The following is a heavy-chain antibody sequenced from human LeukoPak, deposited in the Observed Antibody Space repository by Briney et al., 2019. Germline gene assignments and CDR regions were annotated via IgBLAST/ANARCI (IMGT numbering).Heavy chain of an antibody. J-gene: IGHJ4*02. CDR2: INSDGSST. CDR1: GFTFSSYA. CDR3: ARSEMYYYGSGSPKN. V-gene: IGHV3-74*01. Sequence: GRSLRLSCAASGFTFSSYAMHWVRQAPGKGLVWVSRINSDGSSTSYADSVKGRFTISRDNAKNTLYLQMNSLRAEDTAVYYCARSEMYYYGSGSPKNWGQGTLVTVSS. D-gene: IGHD3-10*01.